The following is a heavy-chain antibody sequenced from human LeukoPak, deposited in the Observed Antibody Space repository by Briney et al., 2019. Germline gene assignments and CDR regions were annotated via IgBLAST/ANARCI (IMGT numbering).Heavy chain of an antibody. V-gene: IGHV3-21*01. CDR1: GFTFSSYS. J-gene: IGHJ4*02. D-gene: IGHD3-16*01. Sequence: GGSLRLSCAASGFTFSSYSMNWVRQAPGKGLEWVSSISSSSSYIYYADSVKGRFTISRDNAKNSLYLQMNSLRAEDTAVYYCAREWGGGSTFDYWGQGTLVTVSS. CDR2: ISSSSSYI. CDR3: AREWGGGSTFDY.